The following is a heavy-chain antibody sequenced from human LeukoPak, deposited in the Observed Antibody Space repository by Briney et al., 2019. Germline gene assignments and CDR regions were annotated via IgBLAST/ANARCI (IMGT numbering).Heavy chain of an antibody. J-gene: IGHJ6*03. CDR3: ARGGILGTDAPYYYYMDV. Sequence: SGTLSLTCTVSGGSISSYYWSWLRQPPGKGLEWIGYIYYSGSTNYNPSLKSRVTISVDTSKNQFSLKLSSVTAADTAVYYCARGGILGTDAPYYYYMDVWGKGTTVTVSS. CDR2: IYYSGST. D-gene: IGHD7-27*01. V-gene: IGHV4-59*01. CDR1: GGSISSYY.